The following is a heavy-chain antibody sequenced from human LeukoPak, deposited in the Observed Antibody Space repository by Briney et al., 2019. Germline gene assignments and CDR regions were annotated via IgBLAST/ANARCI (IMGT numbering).Heavy chain of an antibody. CDR3: ARDYGDYGAYYYYGMDV. CDR2: ISAYNGGT. V-gene: IGHV1-18*01. D-gene: IGHD4-17*01. CDR1: GYTFTSYG. Sequence: ASVKVSCKASGYTFTSYGISWVRQAPGQGLEWMGWISAYNGGTNYAQKLQGRVTMTTDTSTSTAYMELRSLRSDDTAVYYCARDYGDYGAYYYYGMDVWGQGTTVAVSS. J-gene: IGHJ6*02.